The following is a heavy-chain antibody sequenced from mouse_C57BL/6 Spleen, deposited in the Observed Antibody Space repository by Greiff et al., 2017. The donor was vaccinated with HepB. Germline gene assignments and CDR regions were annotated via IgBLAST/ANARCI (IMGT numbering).Heavy chain of an antibody. CDR2: ISGGGGNT. CDR1: GFTFSSYT. D-gene: IGHD2-12*01. Sequence: EVQGVESGGGLVKPGGSLKLSCAASGFTFSSYTMSWVRQTPEKRLEWVATISGGGGNTYYPDSVKGRFTISRDNAKNTLYLQMSSLRSEDTALYYSARSYYTDYWGQGTTLTVSS. V-gene: IGHV5-9*01. J-gene: IGHJ2*01. CDR3: ARSYYTDY.